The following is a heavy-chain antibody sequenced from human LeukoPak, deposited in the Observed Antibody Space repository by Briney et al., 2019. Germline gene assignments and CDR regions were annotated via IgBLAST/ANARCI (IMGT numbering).Heavy chain of an antibody. CDR2: VFGGGGT. CDR1: GLSVSSTF. J-gene: IGHJ4*02. CDR3: ARTYTNNAGYYLY. D-gene: IGHD3-22*01. Sequence: GGSLRLSCAASGLSVSSTFMSWVRQTPGKGLEWVSLVFGGGGTRYADSVMGRFTISRDNSKSTLYLQMNSLRAEDTAVYYCARTYTNNAGYYLYWGQGTLVTVSS. V-gene: IGHV3-53*01.